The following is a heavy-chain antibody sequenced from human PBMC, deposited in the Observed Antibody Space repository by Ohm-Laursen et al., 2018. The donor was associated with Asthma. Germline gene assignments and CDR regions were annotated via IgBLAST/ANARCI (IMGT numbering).Heavy chain of an antibody. CDR1: GFTFSGYW. J-gene: IGHJ6*02. CDR2: INSDGSST. V-gene: IGHV3-74*01. Sequence: SLRLSCTASGFTFSGYWMQWVRQAPGKGLVWASRINSDGSSTSYADSVKGRFTISRDNAKNTLYLQMNSLRAEDTAVYYCARAPTVYDGMDVWGQGTTVTVSS. CDR3: ARAPTVYDGMDV. D-gene: IGHD1-14*01.